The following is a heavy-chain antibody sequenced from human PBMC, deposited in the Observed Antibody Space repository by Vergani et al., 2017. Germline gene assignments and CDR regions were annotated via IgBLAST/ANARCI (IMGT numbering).Heavy chain of an antibody. Sequence: QVQLQQWGGGLLKPSETLSLTCVVNGGSFTSYHWTWIRQSPGEGLEWVGDIDHTGRPDYNPSLKSRLTMSVDKSRNQFSLTLNDVTATDTAIYFCARVNTETNGHLYYYYYMDVWGQGTAVTVS. CDR3: ARVNTETNGHLYYYYYMDV. D-gene: IGHD4-11*01. J-gene: IGHJ6*03. CDR2: IDHTGRP. V-gene: IGHV4-34*01. CDR1: GGSFTSYH.